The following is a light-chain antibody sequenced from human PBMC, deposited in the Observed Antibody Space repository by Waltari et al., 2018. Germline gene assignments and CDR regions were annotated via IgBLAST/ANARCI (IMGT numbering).Light chain of an antibody. Sequence: SSELTQDPAVSVALGQTVMITFQGYSLRHYYYSWYQKKPGQAPVLVIYGKNNRPSGIPDRFSGSSSGNTASLTITGAQAEDEADYYCNSRDSSGNHLGVFGTGTKVTVL. J-gene: IGLJ1*01. V-gene: IGLV3-19*01. CDR2: GKN. CDR3: NSRDSSGNHLGV. CDR1: SLRHYY.